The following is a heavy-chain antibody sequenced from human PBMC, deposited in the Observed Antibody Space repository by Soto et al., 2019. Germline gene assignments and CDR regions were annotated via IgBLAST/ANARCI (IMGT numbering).Heavy chain of an antibody. CDR3: ARPLWRDDNNWGYFDL. V-gene: IGHV3-30-3*01. CDR1: GFTFSSYA. CDR2: ISYAGSNK. Sequence: QVQLVESGGGVVQPGRSLRLSCAASGFTFSSYAMHWVRQAPGKGLEWVAVISYAGSNKYYADSVKGRFTISRDNSKNTLYLQMNSLRAEDTAVYYCARPLWRDDNNWGYFDLWGRGTLVTVSS. D-gene: IGHD1-1*01. J-gene: IGHJ2*01.